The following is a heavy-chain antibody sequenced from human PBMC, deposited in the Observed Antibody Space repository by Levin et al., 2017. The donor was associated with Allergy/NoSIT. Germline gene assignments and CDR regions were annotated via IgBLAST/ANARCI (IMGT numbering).Heavy chain of an antibody. CDR1: GDSISSSAYY. CDR2: ITYSGST. CDR3: ARHLTTDDDLLTGYYNYFDN. D-gene: IGHD3-9*01. J-gene: IGHJ4*02. V-gene: IGHV4-39*01. Sequence: NSSETLSLTCSVSGDSISSSAYYWGWIRQPPGKGLEWIGSITYSGSTYYNASLKSRATMSVDTTKNQFSLRLNSVTAADTAVFYCARHLTTDDDLLTGYYNYFDNWGQGTLVTVSS.